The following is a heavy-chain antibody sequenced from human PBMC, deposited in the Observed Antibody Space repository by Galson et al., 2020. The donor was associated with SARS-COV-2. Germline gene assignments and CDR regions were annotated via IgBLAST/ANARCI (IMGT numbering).Heavy chain of an antibody. CDR3: ARRGEVADHFDS. Sequence: GESLKISCQTSGYNFTSSWIAWVRQMPGKGLEWVGIIHPDDSHTRYSPSFQGQVTISADKSISTAYLQWSSLKTSDTAMYFCARRGEVADHFDSWSQGALVTVSS. CDR2: IHPDDSHT. CDR1: GYNFTSSW. D-gene: IGHD6-19*01. V-gene: IGHV5-51*01. J-gene: IGHJ4*02.